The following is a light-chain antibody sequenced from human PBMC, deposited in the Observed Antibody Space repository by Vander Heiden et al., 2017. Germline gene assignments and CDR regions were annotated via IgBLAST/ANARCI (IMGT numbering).Light chain of an antibody. V-gene: IGLV1-47*01. CDR2: RNN. CDR1: SPNTGSKN. J-gene: IGLJ3*02. CDR3: AAWDDSLSRV. Sequence: QSVLTQPPSASGTPGQRVTISCSGSSPNTGSKNVYWYQQLPGTAPKRPIYRNNRRPSGVPDRFSGSKSGTSASLAISGLRSEDEADYYCAAWDDSLSRVFGGGTKLTVL.